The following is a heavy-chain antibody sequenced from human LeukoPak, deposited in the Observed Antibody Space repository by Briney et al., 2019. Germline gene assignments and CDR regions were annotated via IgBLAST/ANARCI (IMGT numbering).Heavy chain of an antibody. CDR1: GVTFSNYW. J-gene: IGHJ4*02. V-gene: IGHV3-74*01. Sequence: GGSLRLSCAASGVTFSNYWMHWVRHAPGKGLGWVSRINIDGSSTNNADSVKGRFTISRDNAKNTLYLQMNSLRAEDTAVYYCARDITTNGRRYFDYWGQGTLVTVSS. D-gene: IGHD4-17*01. CDR2: INIDGSST. CDR3: ARDITTNGRRYFDY.